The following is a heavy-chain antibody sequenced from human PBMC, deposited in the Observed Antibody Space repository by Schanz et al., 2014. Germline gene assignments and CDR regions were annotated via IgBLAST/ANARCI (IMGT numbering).Heavy chain of an antibody. V-gene: IGHV3-23*01. Sequence: EVQLLESGGGLVQPGGSLRLSCAASGFTFSSYAMTWVRQAPGMGLEWVSAILGLASTTYYADSVKGRFTISRDNSKNLLYLQMNSLRAEDTAVYYCTRDVRLDRRGNWFDPWGQGTLVTVSS. D-gene: IGHD1-1*01. CDR3: TRDVRLDRRGNWFDP. J-gene: IGHJ5*02. CDR2: ILGLASTT. CDR1: GFTFSSYA.